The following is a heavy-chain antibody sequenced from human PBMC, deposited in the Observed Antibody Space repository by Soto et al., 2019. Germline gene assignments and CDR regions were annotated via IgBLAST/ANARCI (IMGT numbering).Heavy chain of an antibody. Sequence: QLHLVQSGAVVKKPGASVTVSCSASGYRVTAYYMHWVRQAPGRGLEWMGGINPATGAAKYTQTFRGRVTMTRDTATSTVFMEPSGLTSRDTAVFYFARGGGVGVAGSAAFDMWGQGTLVTVSS. D-gene: IGHD3-3*01. V-gene: IGHV1-2*02. CDR3: ARGGGVGVAGSAAFDM. CDR2: INPATGAA. CDR1: GYRVTAYY. J-gene: IGHJ3*02.